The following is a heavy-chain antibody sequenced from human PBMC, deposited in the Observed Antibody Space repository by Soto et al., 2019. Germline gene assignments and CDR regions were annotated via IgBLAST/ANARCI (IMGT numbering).Heavy chain of an antibody. Sequence: QVQLQESGPGLVKPSQTLSLTCTVSGGSISSCDYYWSWIRQPAGQGLEWIGYIHNSGRTYYNPSLRSGLSISVDTSKTQFSLKLTSVTAADTAVYYCARERLGADSSGDYWNYMDVWGQGTTVTVSS. CDR2: IHNSGRT. CDR1: GGSISSCDYY. D-gene: IGHD3-22*01. V-gene: IGHV4-30-4*01. CDR3: ARERLGADSSGDYWNYMDV. J-gene: IGHJ6*02.